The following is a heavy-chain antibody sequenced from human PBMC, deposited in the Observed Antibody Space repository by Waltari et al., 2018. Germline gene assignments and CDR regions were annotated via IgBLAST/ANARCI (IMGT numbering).Heavy chain of an antibody. D-gene: IGHD2-2*01. CDR2: IIPILGTA. CDR1: GGTFSSYA. CDR3: ASPFVVVPAAPTYYGMDV. J-gene: IGHJ6*02. V-gene: IGHV1-69*08. Sequence: QVQLVQSGVEVKKPGSSVKVSCKASGGTFSSYAISWVRQAPGQGLEWMGRIIPILGTANYAQKFQGRVTITADKSTSTAYMELSSLRSEDTAVYYCASPFVVVPAAPTYYGMDVWGQGTTVTVSS.